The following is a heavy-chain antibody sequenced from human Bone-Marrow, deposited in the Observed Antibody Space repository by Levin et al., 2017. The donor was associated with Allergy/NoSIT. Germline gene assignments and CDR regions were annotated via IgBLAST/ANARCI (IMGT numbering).Heavy chain of an antibody. CDR2: IHYSGRT. CDR3: AREVDTRTVTSDAFDI. V-gene: IGHV4-31*03. Sequence: PSETLSLTCTVSGGSISSANYYWSWIRQHPGKGLEWIGYIHYSGRTYYNPSLESRVIISGDTSKNQFSLKVSSVTAADTAVYYCAREVDTRTVTSDAFDIWGQGTMVTVSS. D-gene: IGHD4-17*01. CDR1: GGSISSANYY. J-gene: IGHJ3*02.